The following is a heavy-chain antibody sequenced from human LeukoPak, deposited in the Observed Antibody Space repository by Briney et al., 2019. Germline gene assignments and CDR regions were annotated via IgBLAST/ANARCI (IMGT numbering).Heavy chain of an antibody. CDR1: GFTFSRTG. D-gene: IGHD5-24*01. CDR3: AAATKGAFDI. V-gene: IGHV1-58*01. CDR2: IVVGSGNT. Sequence: SVKVSCKASGFTFSRTGLKWARQARGQRPEWIGWIVVGSGNTTYAQKFQERLTITRDMSTSTAYMELSSLRSDDTAVYYCAAATKGAFDIWGQGTMVTVSS. J-gene: IGHJ3*02.